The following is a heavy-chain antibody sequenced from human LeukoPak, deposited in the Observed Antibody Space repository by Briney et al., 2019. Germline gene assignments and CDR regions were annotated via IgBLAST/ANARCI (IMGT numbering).Heavy chain of an antibody. Sequence: GGSLRLSCAASGFTFSSYAMSWVRQAPGKGLVWVSRINTDGSSTSYADSVKGRFTISRDNAKNTLYLQMNSLRAEDTAVYYCARDLNYYYYYMDVWGKGTTVTVSS. CDR1: GFTFSSYA. CDR3: ARDLNYYYYYMDV. J-gene: IGHJ6*03. CDR2: INTDGSST. V-gene: IGHV3-74*01.